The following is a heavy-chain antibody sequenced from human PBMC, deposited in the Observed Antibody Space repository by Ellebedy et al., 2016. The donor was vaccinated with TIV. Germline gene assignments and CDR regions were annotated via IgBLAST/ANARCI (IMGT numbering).Heavy chain of an antibody. D-gene: IGHD1-26*01. CDR1: GFTFNFYS. CDR2: IVGTGTTT. J-gene: IGHJ3*02. V-gene: IGHV3-48*02. Sequence: GESLKISXAASGFTFNFYSMNWVRQAAGKGLEWISYIVGTGTTTYYADSVKGRFTISRDDAKNSLYLHMNSLRDEDTAVYYCARRGNYLGDAFDMWGHGAVVIVSS. CDR3: ARRGNYLGDAFDM.